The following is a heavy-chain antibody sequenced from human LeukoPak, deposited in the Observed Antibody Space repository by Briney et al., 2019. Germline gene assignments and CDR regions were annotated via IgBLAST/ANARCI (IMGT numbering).Heavy chain of an antibody. CDR2: ISAYNGNT. D-gene: IGHD5-24*01. J-gene: IGHJ3*02. CDR3: ASLAGGRDGYKSAFDI. CDR1: GYTFTSYG. V-gene: IGHV1-18*01. Sequence: VASVKVSCKASGYTFTSYGISWVRQAPGQGLEWMGWISAYNGNTNYAQKLQGRVTMTTDTSTSTAYMELRSLRSDDTAVYYCASLAGGRDGYKSAFDIWGQGTMVTVSS.